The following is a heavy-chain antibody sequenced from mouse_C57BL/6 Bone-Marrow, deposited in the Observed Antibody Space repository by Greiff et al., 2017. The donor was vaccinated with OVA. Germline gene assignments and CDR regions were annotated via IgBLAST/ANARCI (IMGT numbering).Heavy chain of an antibody. Sequence: EVKLMESGGGLVKPGGSLKLSCAASGFTFSSYTMSWVRQTPEKRLEWVANISGGGGNTYYPDSVKGRFTISRDNAKNTLYLQLSSLRSEDTALYYCARHVRLRRRAWFAYWGQGTLVTVSA. CDR1: GFTFSSYT. V-gene: IGHV5-9*01. D-gene: IGHD2-4*01. CDR3: ARHVRLRRRAWFAY. CDR2: ISGGGGNT. J-gene: IGHJ3*01.